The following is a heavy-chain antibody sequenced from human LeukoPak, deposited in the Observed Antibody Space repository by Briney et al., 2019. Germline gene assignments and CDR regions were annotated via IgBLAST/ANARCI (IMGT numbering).Heavy chain of an antibody. D-gene: IGHD6-6*01. CDR2: IYHSGST. Sequence: SETLSLTCTVSGGSISSGGYYWSWIRQPPGRGLEWIGYIYHSGSTYYNPSLKSRVTISVDRSKNQFSLKLSSVTAADTAVYYCARDPSYSSSNYYYYMDVWGKGTTVTVSS. V-gene: IGHV4-30-2*01. J-gene: IGHJ6*03. CDR3: ARDPSYSSSNYYYYMDV. CDR1: GGSISSGGYY.